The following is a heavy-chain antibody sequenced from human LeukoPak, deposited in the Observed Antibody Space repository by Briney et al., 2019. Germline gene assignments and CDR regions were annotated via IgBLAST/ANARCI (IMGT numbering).Heavy chain of an antibody. D-gene: IGHD3-22*01. Sequence: GGSLRLSCAASGFTFSSYSMNWVRQAPGKGLEWVSYISSSSSTIYYADSVKGRFTISRDNAKNSLYLQMNSLRDEDTAVYYCARQNYYDSSGYFTYYYHYGMDVWGQGTTVTVSS. CDR1: GFTFSSYS. CDR2: ISSSSSTI. CDR3: ARQNYYDSSGYFTYYYHYGMDV. V-gene: IGHV3-48*02. J-gene: IGHJ6*02.